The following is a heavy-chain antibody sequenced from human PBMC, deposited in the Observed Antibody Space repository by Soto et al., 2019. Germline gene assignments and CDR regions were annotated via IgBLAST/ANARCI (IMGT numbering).Heavy chain of an antibody. CDR1: GGSVSGYY. Sequence: SETLSLTCAVYGGSVSGYYWSGIRQPPGKGLEWIGEINHSGSTNYNPSLKSRVAISVDTSKNQFSLKLSSVTAADTAVYYCAIRLNYYGSGSRSRFDYWGQGTLVTVSS. CDR2: INHSGST. D-gene: IGHD3-10*01. J-gene: IGHJ4*02. CDR3: AIRLNYYGSGSRSRFDY. V-gene: IGHV4-34*01.